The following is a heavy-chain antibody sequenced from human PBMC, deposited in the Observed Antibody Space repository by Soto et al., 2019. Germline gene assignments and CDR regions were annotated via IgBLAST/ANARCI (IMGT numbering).Heavy chain of an antibody. Sequence: ASVKVSCKASGYTFTNYAMHWVRQAPGQRLEWMGWINTGKGNTKYSQKFQGRVTITRDTPASTAYMELSSLRSEDTAMYYCARAGDDCSAANCYVIDFWGQGTLVTVSS. V-gene: IGHV1-3*04. CDR1: GYTFTNYA. D-gene: IGHD2-2*01. J-gene: IGHJ4*02. CDR2: INTGKGNT. CDR3: ARAGDDCSAANCYVIDF.